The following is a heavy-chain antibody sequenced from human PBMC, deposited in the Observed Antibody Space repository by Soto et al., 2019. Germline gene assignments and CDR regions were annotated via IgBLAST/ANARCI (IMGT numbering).Heavy chain of an antibody. V-gene: IGHV3-43*01. CDR3: AKDRGITMIVGAFDI. CDR1: GFTFDDYT. J-gene: IGHJ3*02. Sequence: PGGSLRLSCAASGFTFDDYTRHWVRQAPGRGLEWVSLISWDGGSTYYADSVKGRFTISRDNSKNSLYLQMNSLRTEDTALYYCAKDRGITMIVGAFDIWGQGTMVTVSS. CDR2: ISWDGGST. D-gene: IGHD3-22*01.